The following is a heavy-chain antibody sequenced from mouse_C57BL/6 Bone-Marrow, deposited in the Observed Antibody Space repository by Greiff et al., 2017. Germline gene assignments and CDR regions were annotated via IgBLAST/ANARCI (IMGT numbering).Heavy chain of an antibody. J-gene: IGHJ3*01. CDR3: ASSVAY. Sequence: QVQLQQPGAELVRPGTSVKLSCKASGYTFTSYWMHWVKQRPGQGLEWIGVIDPSDSYTNYNQKFKGKATLTVDTSSSTAYMQLSSLTSGDSAVYYSASSVAYWGQGTLVTVSA. V-gene: IGHV1-59*01. CDR1: GYTFTSYW. CDR2: IDPSDSYT. D-gene: IGHD6-1*01.